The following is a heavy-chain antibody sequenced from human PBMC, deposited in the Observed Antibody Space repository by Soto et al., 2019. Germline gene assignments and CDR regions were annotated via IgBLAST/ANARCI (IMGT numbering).Heavy chain of an antibody. CDR3: ARDLPGPGSNCNYMDV. Sequence: EVQLVESGGGLVQPGGSLRLCCAASGFTFSSYSMNWVRQAPGKGLEWVSYISSSSSTIYYADSVKCRFSISRDNAKNSMYLQMNSLRAEDTAVYYCARDLPGPGSNCNYMDVWGKGTTVTVSS. CDR2: ISSSSSTI. J-gene: IGHJ6*03. V-gene: IGHV3-48*01. D-gene: IGHD7-27*01. CDR1: GFTFSSYS.